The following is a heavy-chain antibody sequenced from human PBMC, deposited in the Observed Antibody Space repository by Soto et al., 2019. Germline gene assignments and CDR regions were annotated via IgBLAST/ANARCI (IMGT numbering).Heavy chain of an antibody. D-gene: IGHD6-13*01. CDR2: AYYRSKWYY. CDR1: GDSVSSYAAG. CDR3: VRLIGSSWLDS. J-gene: IGHJ5*01. V-gene: IGHV6-1*01. Sequence: PSQTLSLTCAMFGDSVSSYAAGWSWIRQSPSRGLEWLGRAYYRSKWYYDYGISVKGRITINPDTSKNQVSLQLSSVTPEDTAVYYCVRLIGSSWLDSRGQGTLVTVSS.